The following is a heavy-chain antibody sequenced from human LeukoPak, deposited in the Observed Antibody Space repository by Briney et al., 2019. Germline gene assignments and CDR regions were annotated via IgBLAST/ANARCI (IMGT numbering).Heavy chain of an antibody. Sequence: GGSLRLSCAASGFTFSSYAMSWVRQAPGKGLEWVSAISGSGGSTYYADSVKGRFTISRDNSKNTLYLQMNSLRAEDTAVYYCAKDDGKYYYGPGSYRYYYYGMDVWGQGTTVTVSS. V-gene: IGHV3-23*01. J-gene: IGHJ6*02. D-gene: IGHD3-10*01. CDR1: GFTFSSYA. CDR3: AKDDGKYYYGPGSYRYYYYGMDV. CDR2: ISGSGGST.